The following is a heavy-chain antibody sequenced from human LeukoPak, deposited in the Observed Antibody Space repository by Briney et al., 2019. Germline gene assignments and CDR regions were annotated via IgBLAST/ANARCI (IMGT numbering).Heavy chain of an antibody. CDR3: ARDRPGYCRGGSCSRFDY. CDR2: IKQDGSEN. Sequence: GGSLRLSCAASGFTFSSYWMSWVRQAPGKGLEWVANIKQDGSENYYVDSVKGRFTISRDNAKNSLYLQMNSLRAEDTAVYYCARDRPGYCRGGSCSRFDYWGQGTLVTVSS. J-gene: IGHJ4*02. CDR1: GFTFSSYW. V-gene: IGHV3-7*01. D-gene: IGHD2-15*01.